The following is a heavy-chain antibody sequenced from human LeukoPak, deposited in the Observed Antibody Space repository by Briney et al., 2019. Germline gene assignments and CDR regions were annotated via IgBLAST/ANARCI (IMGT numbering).Heavy chain of an antibody. CDR2: MNPNGGNT. D-gene: IGHD2-15*01. Sequence: ASVKVSCKASGYTFTSYDINWVRQATGQGLEWMGWMNPNGGNTGYAQKFQGRVTMTRNTSISTAYMELSSLRSEDTAVYYCARDGEYCSGGSCWDWFDPWGQGTLVTVSS. J-gene: IGHJ5*02. CDR3: ARDGEYCSGGSCWDWFDP. V-gene: IGHV1-8*01. CDR1: GYTFTSYD.